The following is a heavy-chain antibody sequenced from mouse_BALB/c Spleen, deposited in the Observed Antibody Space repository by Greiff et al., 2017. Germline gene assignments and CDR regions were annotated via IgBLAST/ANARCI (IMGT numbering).Heavy chain of an antibody. D-gene: IGHD2-10*02. CDR1: GYTFTDYA. J-gene: IGHJ4*01. Sequence: VQLQQSGAELVRPGVSVKISCKGSGYTFTDYAMHWVKQSHAKSLEWIGVISTYYGDASYNQKFKGKATMTVDKSSSTAYMELARLTSEDSAIYYCAREYGNHYYAMDYWGQGTSVTVSS. V-gene: IGHV1S137*01. CDR3: AREYGNHYYAMDY. CDR2: ISTYYGDA.